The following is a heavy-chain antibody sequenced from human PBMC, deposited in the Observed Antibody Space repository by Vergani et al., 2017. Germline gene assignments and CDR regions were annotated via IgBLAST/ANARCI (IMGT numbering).Heavy chain of an antibody. CDR1: EFTFSNYA. CDR3: ARIMVRGVTRRFDY. J-gene: IGHJ4*02. Sequence: EVQLLESGGGLVQPGGSLRLTCAASEFTFSNYAMNWVRQAPGKGLEWVSGISGSGVSAYYTDSVKGRFTISRDKSKNMLFLQMNNLRTEDTAIYYCARIMVRGVTRRFDYWGQGTLVTVPS. CDR2: ISGSGVSA. V-gene: IGHV3-23*01. D-gene: IGHD3-10*01.